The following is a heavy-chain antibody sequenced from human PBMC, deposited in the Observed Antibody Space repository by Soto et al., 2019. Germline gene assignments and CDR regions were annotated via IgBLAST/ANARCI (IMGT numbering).Heavy chain of an antibody. Sequence: SETLSLTCTVSGGSISSGDYYWSWIRQPPGKGLEWIGYIYYSGSTYYNPSLKSRVTISVDTSKNQFSLKLSSVTAADTAVYYCARDGNDYGDYTLLWGQGTLVTVSS. CDR3: ARDGNDYGDYTLL. J-gene: IGHJ4*02. D-gene: IGHD4-17*01. CDR1: GGSISSGDYY. CDR2: IYYSGST. V-gene: IGHV4-30-4*01.